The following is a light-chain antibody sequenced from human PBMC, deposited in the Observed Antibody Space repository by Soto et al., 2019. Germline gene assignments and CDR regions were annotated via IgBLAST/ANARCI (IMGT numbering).Light chain of an antibody. Sequence: QSVLTQPRSVSGSPGQSVTISCTGTSSDVGEYDYVSWYQYHPGKAPKLMIYDVSQRPSGVPDRFSGSKSGNTASLTISGLQAEDEDDYYCCSYAGSRVFGGGTKLTVL. J-gene: IGLJ3*02. CDR1: SSDVGEYDY. CDR2: DVS. V-gene: IGLV2-11*01. CDR3: CSYAGSRV.